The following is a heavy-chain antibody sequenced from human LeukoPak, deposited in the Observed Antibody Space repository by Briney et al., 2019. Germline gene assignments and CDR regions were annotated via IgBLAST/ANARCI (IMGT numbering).Heavy chain of an antibody. J-gene: IGHJ4*02. CDR3: AKLVATISD. Sequence: GGSLRLSCAASGXTFSNYAMSWVRQAPGKGLEWVSSIGGSGVSTYYADSVKGRFTISRDNSKNTLYLQMDSLRAEDTAVYYCAKLVATISDWGQGTLVIVSS. V-gene: IGHV3-23*01. D-gene: IGHD5-12*01. CDR2: IGGSGVST. CDR1: GXTFSNYA.